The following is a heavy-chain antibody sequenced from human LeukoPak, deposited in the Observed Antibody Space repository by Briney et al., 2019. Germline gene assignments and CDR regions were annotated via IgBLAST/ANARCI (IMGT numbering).Heavy chain of an antibody. CDR2: ISGSGGST. CDR1: GFTFSSYA. CDR3: ARDRLIAAGDYYYYMDV. J-gene: IGHJ6*03. Sequence: GGSLRLSCAASGFTFSSYAMSWVRQAPGKGLEWVSAISGSGGSTYYADSVKGRFTISRDKAKNSLYLQMNSLRAEDTAVYYCARDRLIAAGDYYYYMDVWGKGTTVTVSS. V-gene: IGHV3-23*01. D-gene: IGHD6-13*01.